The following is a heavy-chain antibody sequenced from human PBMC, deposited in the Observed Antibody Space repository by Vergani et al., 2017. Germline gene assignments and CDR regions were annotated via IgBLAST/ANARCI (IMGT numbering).Heavy chain of an antibody. J-gene: IGHJ3*02. CDR3: ARGSPVVTEVGFDI. CDR2: IYYSGST. V-gene: IGHV4-59*06. Sequence: QVQLQESGPGLVKPSETLSLTCTVSGGSISSYYWSWIRQHPGKGLEWIGYIYYSGSTYYNPSLKSRCNISVDTSKNQFSLKLSSVTAADTAVYYCARGSPVVTEVGFDIWGQGTMVTVSS. D-gene: IGHD4-23*01. CDR1: GGSISSYY.